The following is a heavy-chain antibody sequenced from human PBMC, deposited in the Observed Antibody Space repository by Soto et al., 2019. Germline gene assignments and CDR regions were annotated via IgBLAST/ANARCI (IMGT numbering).Heavy chain of an antibody. J-gene: IGHJ4*02. Sequence: GASVKGSCKASGYTFTSDYMHWVRQAPGQGLEWMGIINPSAGSTSHAQTFQGRVTLTRDTSTSTVYMELSSPRSEDTAMYYCARDEVYCGGTTCYFDHWGQGTLVTVSA. V-gene: IGHV1-46*03. CDR3: ARDEVYCGGTTCYFDH. D-gene: IGHD2-21*01. CDR2: INPSAGST. CDR1: GYTFTSDY.